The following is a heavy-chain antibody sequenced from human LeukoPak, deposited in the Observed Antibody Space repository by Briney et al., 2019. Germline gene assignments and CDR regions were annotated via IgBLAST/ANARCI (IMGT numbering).Heavy chain of an antibody. CDR3: ARDNLWFGESVYGMDV. J-gene: IGHJ6*02. Sequence: GGSLRLSCAASGFTFSSYSMNWVRQAPGKGLEWVSYISSSSSTIYYADSVKGRFTISRDNAKNSLYLQMNSLRAEDTAVYYCARDNLWFGESVYGMDVWGQGTTVTVSS. D-gene: IGHD3-10*01. CDR1: GFTFSSYS. CDR2: ISSSSSTI. V-gene: IGHV3-48*01.